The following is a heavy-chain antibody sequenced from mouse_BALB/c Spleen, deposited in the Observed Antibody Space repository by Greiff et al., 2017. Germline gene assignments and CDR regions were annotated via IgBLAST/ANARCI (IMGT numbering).Heavy chain of an antibody. CDR3: ARITTAMDY. V-gene: IGHV3-6*02. CDR1: GYSITSGYY. D-gene: IGHD1-1*01. CDR2: ISYDGSN. J-gene: IGHJ4*01. Sequence: EESGPGLVKPSQSLSLTCSVTGYSITSGYYWNWIRQFPGNKLEWMGYISYDGSNNYNPSLKNRISITRDTSKNQFFLKLNSVTTEDTATYYCARITTAMDYWGQGTSVTVSS.